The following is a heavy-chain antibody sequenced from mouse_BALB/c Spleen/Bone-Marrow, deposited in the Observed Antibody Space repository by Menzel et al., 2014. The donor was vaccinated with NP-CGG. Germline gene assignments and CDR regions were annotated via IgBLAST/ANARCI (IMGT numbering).Heavy chain of an antibody. CDR1: DYTFTSSD. CDR2: IFPGDGST. CDR3: ARHHRYAYYFDY. J-gene: IGHJ2*01. Sequence: VHLVESGPELVKPGASVKLSCKASDYTFTSSDINWVRQGPEQGLEWMGWIFPGDGSTKYNEKFKGKATLTVDTSSSTAYVDLSSLTSEDAAVYYCARHHRYAYYFDYWGQGTTLTVSS. D-gene: IGHD2-14*01. V-gene: IGHV1-85*01.